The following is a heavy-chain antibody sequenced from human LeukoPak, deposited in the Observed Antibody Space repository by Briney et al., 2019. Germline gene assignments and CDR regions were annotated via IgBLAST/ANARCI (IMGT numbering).Heavy chain of an antibody. J-gene: IGHJ3*02. D-gene: IGHD2-2*02. CDR1: GSSFTSYW. V-gene: IGHV5-51*01. Sequence: GESLKISCQGSGSSFTSYWIGWVRQLPGKGLEWMGIIYPGDSDTRYSPSFQGQVTISADKSISTAYLQWSSLKASDTAMYYCARPRGYCSSTSCYTDAFDIWGQGTMVTVSS. CDR2: IYPGDSDT. CDR3: ARPRGYCSSTSCYTDAFDI.